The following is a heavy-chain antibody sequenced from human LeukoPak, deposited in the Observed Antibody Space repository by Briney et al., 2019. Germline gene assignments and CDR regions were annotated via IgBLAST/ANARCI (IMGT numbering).Heavy chain of an antibody. V-gene: IGHV3-11*01. CDR2: ISSSGSTI. CDR3: ARVGRYDSSGYYAGY. J-gene: IGHJ4*02. D-gene: IGHD3-22*01. Sequence: PGGSLRLSCAASGFTFSDYYMSWICQAPGKGLEWVSYISSSGSTIYYADSVKGRFTISRDNAKNSLYLQMNSLRAEDTAVYYCARVGRYDSSGYYAGYWGQGTLVTVSS. CDR1: GFTFSDYY.